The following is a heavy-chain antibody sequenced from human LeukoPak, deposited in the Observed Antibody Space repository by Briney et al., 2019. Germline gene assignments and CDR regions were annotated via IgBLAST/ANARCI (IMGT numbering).Heavy chain of an antibody. J-gene: IGHJ3*02. CDR1: GGSISSYY. CDR3: ARLGHDAFDI. CDR2: IYYSGST. Sequence: PSETLSLTCTVSGGSISSYYWSWIRQSPGKGLEWIGYIYYSGSTNYNPSLKSRVTISVDTSKNHFSLKLSSVTAADTAVYYCARLGHDAFDIWGQGTMVTVSS. V-gene: IGHV4-59*01.